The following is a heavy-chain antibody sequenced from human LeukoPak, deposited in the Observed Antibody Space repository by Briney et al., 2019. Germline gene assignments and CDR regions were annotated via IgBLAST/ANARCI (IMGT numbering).Heavy chain of an antibody. D-gene: IGHD3-16*01. CDR2: IKHDGSET. J-gene: IGHJ6*02. V-gene: IGHV3-7*02. CDR1: GFTFSSIW. Sequence: GGSLRLSCAPSGFTFSSIWMSWVRQAPGKGREWVANIKHDGSETNYVDSVKGRFTISRDNAKNSLHLQMNRLRVEDTAVYYCAKNGGPHGMDVWGQGTTVTVSS. CDR3: AKNGGPHGMDV.